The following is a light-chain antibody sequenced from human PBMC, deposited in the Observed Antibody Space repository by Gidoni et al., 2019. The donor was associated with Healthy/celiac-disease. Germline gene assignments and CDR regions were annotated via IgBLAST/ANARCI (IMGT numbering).Light chain of an antibody. J-gene: IGLJ1*01. V-gene: IGLV3-1*01. CDR2: QDS. Sequence: SYELTQLPSVSVSPGQTASITCSGDNLGDKYACWYQQKPGQSPVLVIYQDSKRPSGIPERFTGSNSGNTATLTISGTQAMDEADYYCQAWDSSTAVFGTGTKVTVL. CDR3: QAWDSSTAV. CDR1: NLGDKY.